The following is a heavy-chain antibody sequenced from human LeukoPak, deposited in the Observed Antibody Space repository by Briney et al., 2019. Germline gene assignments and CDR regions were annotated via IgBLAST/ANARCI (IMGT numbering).Heavy chain of an antibody. CDR3: ARTAIAGAGNFDY. D-gene: IGHD6-13*01. CDR2: IYYSGST. J-gene: IGHJ4*02. CDR1: GGSISSSSYY. Sequence: SETLSLTCTVSGGSISSSSYYWGWIRQPPGKGLEWIGSIYYSGSTYYNPSLKSRVTISVDTSKNQFSLKLSSVTAADTAVYYCARTAIAGAGNFDYWGQGTLVTVSS. V-gene: IGHV4-39*01.